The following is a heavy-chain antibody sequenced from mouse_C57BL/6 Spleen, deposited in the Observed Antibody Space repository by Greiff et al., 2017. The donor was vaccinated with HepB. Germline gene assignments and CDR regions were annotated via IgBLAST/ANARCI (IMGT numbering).Heavy chain of an antibody. D-gene: IGHD3-2*02. CDR1: GYTFTSYW. J-gene: IGHJ2*01. CDR2: IYPSDSET. CDR3: ATTAQAKGY. Sequence: QVQLQQPGAELVRPGSSVKLSCKASGYTFTSYWMDWVKQRPGQGLEWIGNIYPSDSETHYNQKFKDKATLTVDKSSSTAYMQLSSLTSEDSAVYYCATTAQAKGYWGQGTTLTVSS. V-gene: IGHV1-61*01.